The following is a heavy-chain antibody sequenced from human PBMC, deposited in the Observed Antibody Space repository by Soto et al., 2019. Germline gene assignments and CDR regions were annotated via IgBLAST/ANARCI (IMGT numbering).Heavy chain of an antibody. Sequence: LRLSCAALGLTVRGKKYITWVRQAPGNGLEWVSALYDVDGTYYADSAKGRFTISRDNSNNIIYLQMNSLRPDDTAVYYFASWLEREHAYDIWGLGTMVTVS. CDR3: ASWLEREHAYDI. D-gene: IGHD1-1*01. CDR2: LYDVDGT. V-gene: IGHV3-53*01. CDR1: GLTVRGKKY. J-gene: IGHJ3*02.